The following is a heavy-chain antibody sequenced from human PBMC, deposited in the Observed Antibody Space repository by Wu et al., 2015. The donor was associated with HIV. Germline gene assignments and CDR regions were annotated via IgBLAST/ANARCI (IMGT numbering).Heavy chain of an antibody. Sequence: QVQLVQSGAEVKKPGASVKVSCKASGYTFTGYYMHWVRQAPGQGLEWMGWINPNSGGTNYAQKFQGRVTMTRDTSISTAYMELSRLRSDDTAVYYCASTFGYYDSSGYYDLDYVGPGNAGPPSP. CDR2: INPNSGGT. CDR3: ASTFGYYDSSGYYDLDY. D-gene: IGHD3-22*01. V-gene: IGHV1-2*02. CDR1: GYTFTGYY. J-gene: IGHJ4*02.